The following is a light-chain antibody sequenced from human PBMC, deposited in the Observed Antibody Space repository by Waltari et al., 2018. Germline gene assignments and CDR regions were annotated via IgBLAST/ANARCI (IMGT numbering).Light chain of an antibody. CDR1: TSNIGAGHD. J-gene: IGLJ2*01. CDR2: GNN. V-gene: IGLV1-40*01. CDR3: QSFDNVLSGGVV. Sequence: QSVLTQPPSVSGTPGQRVTISCSGSTSNIGAGHDVHWYQHLPGTAPKLPIYGNNNRPSGVPDRFPGSKSGTSASLAITGLQADDEADYFCQSFDNVLSGGVVFGGGTKLAVL.